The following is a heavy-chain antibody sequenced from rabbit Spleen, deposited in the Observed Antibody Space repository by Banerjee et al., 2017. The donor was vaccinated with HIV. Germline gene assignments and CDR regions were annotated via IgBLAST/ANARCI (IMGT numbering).Heavy chain of an antibody. CDR3: ARSDAGATNYGLLGILNL. Sequence: QEQLEESGGDLVKPGASLTLTCTASGFSFSNRFYMCWVRQAPGKGLEWIACIDSGSGTTWYASWVNGRFTISRSTSLNTVDLKMTSLTAADTATYFCARSDAGATNYGLLGILNLWGQGTLVTVS. V-gene: IGHV1S43*01. J-gene: IGHJ4*01. D-gene: IGHD4-2*01. CDR2: IDSGSGTT. CDR1: GFSFSNRFY.